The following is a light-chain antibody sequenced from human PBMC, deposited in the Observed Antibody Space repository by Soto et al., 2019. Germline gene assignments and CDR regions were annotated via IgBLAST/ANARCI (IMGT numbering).Light chain of an antibody. CDR1: QSVSSY. Sequence: EIVLTQSPATLSLSPGERATLSCRASQSVSSYLAWYQQKPGQAPRLLIYDASNRATGIPVRFSGSGSGTDFTLTISRLEPEDFAVYYCQHYGTSLYTFGQGTKLEIK. J-gene: IGKJ2*01. CDR2: DAS. V-gene: IGKV3-11*01. CDR3: QHYGTSLYT.